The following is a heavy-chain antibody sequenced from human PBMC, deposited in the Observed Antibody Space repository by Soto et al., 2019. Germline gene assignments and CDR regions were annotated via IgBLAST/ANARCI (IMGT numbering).Heavy chain of an antibody. CDR3: ARSREYYTPVSSPFDN. J-gene: IGHJ3*02. V-gene: IGHV4-38-2*01. Sequence: TSETLCLTCFVSSYIIESDDYWGWVPHPQRKGLEWVGSFYDRWTTYYYPSLRGRAAITADTSKNQCALSLTSVIAADTAIYYCARSREYYTPVSSPFDNWGPGTMLTVSS. CDR1: SYIIESDDY. CDR2: FYDRWTT. D-gene: IGHD3-3*01.